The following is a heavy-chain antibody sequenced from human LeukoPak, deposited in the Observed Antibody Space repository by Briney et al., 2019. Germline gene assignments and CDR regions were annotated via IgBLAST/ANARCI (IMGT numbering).Heavy chain of an antibody. D-gene: IGHD4-17*01. CDR1: GFTFSSYA. Sequence: PGGSLRLSCAASGFTFSSYAMSWVRQAPGKGLEWVSAISGSGGSTYYADSVKGRLTISRDNSKNTLYLQMNSLRAEDTAVYYCAKSPTYAPNWYFDLWGRGTLVTVSS. CDR2: ISGSGGST. CDR3: AKSPTYAPNWYFDL. V-gene: IGHV3-23*01. J-gene: IGHJ2*01.